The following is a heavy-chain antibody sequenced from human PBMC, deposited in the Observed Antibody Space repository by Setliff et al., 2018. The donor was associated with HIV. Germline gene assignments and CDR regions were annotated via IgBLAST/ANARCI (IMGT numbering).Heavy chain of an antibody. J-gene: IGHJ4*02. V-gene: IGHV4-39*01. CDR2: IYFSGSA. Sequence: SETLSLTCTVSGDSIGTTTYYWGWIRQSPEKGLEWIGSIYFSGSAYYNPSLESRVTISVDTSKHQFSLKLNSVTAADTAVYYCARHGNQWLVTIDYWGQGTLVTVSS. CDR1: GDSIGTTTYY. CDR3: ARHGNQWLVTIDY. D-gene: IGHD6-19*01.